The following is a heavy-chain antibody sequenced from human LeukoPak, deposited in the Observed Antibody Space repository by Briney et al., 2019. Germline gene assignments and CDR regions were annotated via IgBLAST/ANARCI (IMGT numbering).Heavy chain of an antibody. CDR2: IFPSGGEI. CDR3: ATYRQVLLPFES. Sequence: GGSLRLSCAASGFTFGTFTMIWVRQPPGKGLEWVSSIFPSGGEIHYADSVRGRFTISRDNSKSTLSLQMNSLRAEDTAIYYCATYRQVLLPFESWGQGTLVTVSS. J-gene: IGHJ4*02. V-gene: IGHV3-23*01. CDR1: GFTFGTFT. D-gene: IGHD2-8*02.